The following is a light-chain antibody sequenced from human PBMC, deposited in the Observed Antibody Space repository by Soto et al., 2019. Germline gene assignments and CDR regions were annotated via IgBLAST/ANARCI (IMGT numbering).Light chain of an antibody. CDR2: ASS. CDR3: QQADSFPLT. Sequence: DIQMTQSPSSVSASLGDRVTISCRASQDISGYLAWYQQKPGKAPKLLIYASSTLRSGIPSRFSGSGSGTDFTLTISSLQPYDFATYYCQQADSFPLTFGGGPNVDIK. CDR1: QDISGY. V-gene: IGKV1D-12*01. J-gene: IGKJ4*01.